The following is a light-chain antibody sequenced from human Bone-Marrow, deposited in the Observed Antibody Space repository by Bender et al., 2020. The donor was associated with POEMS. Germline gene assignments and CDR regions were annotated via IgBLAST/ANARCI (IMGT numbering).Light chain of an antibody. J-gene: IGLJ3*02. CDR3: AAWDISLSGPV. V-gene: IGLV1-40*01. CDR1: SSNTGSGYD. Sequence: QSVLTQPPSASGTPGQRVTISCSGSSSNTGSGYDINWYQHLPGTAPKLLIYGYNNRPSGVPDRFSGSKSGTSASLAITGLQAEDEADYYCAAWDISLSGPVFGGGTKLTVL. CDR2: GYN.